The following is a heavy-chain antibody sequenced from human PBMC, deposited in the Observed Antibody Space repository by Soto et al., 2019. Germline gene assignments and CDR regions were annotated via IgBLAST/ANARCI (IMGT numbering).Heavy chain of an antibody. CDR1: GYSFTSDW. CDR2: IDPSDSYT. V-gene: IGHV5-10-1*01. Sequence: GESLKISCNGSGYSFTSDWISWVRQMPGKGLEWMGRIDPSDSYTNYSPSFQGHVTISADKSISTAYLQWGSLKASDTAMYYCARHGITGYYYYGMDVWGQGTTVTVSS. J-gene: IGHJ6*02. CDR3: ARHGITGYYYYGMDV. D-gene: IGHD1-20*01.